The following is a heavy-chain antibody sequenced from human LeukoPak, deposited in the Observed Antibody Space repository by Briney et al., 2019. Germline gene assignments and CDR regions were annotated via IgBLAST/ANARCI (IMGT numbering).Heavy chain of an antibody. V-gene: IGHV3-33*01. CDR1: GFIFSSYG. D-gene: IGHD3-9*01. J-gene: IGHJ5*02. CDR3: TRTYNIRYFGT. CDR2: IWSDASNT. Sequence: GGSLRLSCAASGFIFSSYGMHWVRQAPGKGLEWVAVIWSDASNTYYVDSVKGRFTISRDNSKNTLFLQMNSLRAEDTAVYYCTRTYNIRYFGTWGQGTLVTVSS.